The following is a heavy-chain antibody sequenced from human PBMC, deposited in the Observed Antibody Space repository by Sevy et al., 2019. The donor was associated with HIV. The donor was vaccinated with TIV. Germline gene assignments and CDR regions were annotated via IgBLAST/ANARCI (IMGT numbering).Heavy chain of an antibody. Sequence: SDTLSLTCSVSGGSISSGSYYWSWIRQPAGKGLEWIGRIYSSGSSNYNPSLKSRVTMSVDTSRNQFSLRLSAVTAADTAVYYCARDLRDGSGWTDSWGQGILVTVSS. CDR3: ARDLRDGSGWTDS. D-gene: IGHD6-19*01. CDR2: IYSSGSS. CDR1: GGSISSGSYY. V-gene: IGHV4-61*02. J-gene: IGHJ5*01.